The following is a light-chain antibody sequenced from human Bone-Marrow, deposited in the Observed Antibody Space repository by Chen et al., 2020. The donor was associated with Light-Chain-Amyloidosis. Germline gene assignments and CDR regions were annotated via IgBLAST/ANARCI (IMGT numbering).Light chain of an antibody. V-gene: IGLV2-14*01. CDR1: SSDVGGDNH. J-gene: IGLJ1*01. CDR2: DVT. Sequence: QSALTQPASVSGSPGQSITISCTGTSSDVGGDNHVSWYQQHPDKAPNLMIYDVTNRPSWVPDRFSGSQSNKAASLNISGHQTEDEADYFCSSYTITNTLVFGSGTRVTVL. CDR3: SSYTITNTLV.